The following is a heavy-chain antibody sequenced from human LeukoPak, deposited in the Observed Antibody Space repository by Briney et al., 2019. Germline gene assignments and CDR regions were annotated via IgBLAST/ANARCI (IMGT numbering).Heavy chain of an antibody. J-gene: IGHJ4*02. CDR1: GYTFTSYY. D-gene: IGHD3-22*01. Sequence: ASGKVSCKASGYTFTSYYMYWVRQAPGQGLEWMGIINPNRGSTSYAQKFQGRVTMTRDMSTSTVYMELSSLRSEDTAIYYCATGSHVRVYDSSAYYGHYWGQGTLVTVSS. V-gene: IGHV1-46*01. CDR3: ATGSHVRVYDSSAYYGHY. CDR2: INPNRGST.